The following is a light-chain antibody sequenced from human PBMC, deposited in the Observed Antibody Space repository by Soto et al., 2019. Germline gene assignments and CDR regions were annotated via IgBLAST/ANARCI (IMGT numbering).Light chain of an antibody. CDR3: QQFSSYPLT. CDR2: DAS. J-gene: IGKJ4*01. V-gene: IGKV3-20*01. Sequence: EFVLPPSPGTLSFFPGGKATPSFRASQTVRNNYLAWYQQKPGQAPRLLIYDASSRATGIPDRFSGGGSGTDFTLTISRLEPEEFAVYYCQQFSSYPLTFGGGTKVDNK. CDR1: QTVRNNY.